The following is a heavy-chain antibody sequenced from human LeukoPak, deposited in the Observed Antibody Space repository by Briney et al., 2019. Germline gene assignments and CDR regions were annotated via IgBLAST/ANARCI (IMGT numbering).Heavy chain of an antibody. CDR3: ARESDLGYCSGGSRAPRNAPYYYYFDY. J-gene: IGHJ4*02. V-gene: IGHV4-61*02. CDR1: GGSISSGSYY. D-gene: IGHD2-15*01. Sequence: SETLSLTCTVSGGSISSGSYYWSWIRQPAGKGLEWIGRIYTSGSTNYNPSLKSRVTISVDTSKNQFSLKLSSVTAADTAVYYCARESDLGYCSGGSRAPRNAPYYYYFDYWGQGTLVTVSS. CDR2: IYTSGST.